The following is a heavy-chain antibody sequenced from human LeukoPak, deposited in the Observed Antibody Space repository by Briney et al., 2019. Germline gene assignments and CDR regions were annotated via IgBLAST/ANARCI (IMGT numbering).Heavy chain of an antibody. CDR1: GFTFSSYS. J-gene: IGHJ4*02. Sequence: PGGSLRLSCAASGFTFSSYSMNWVRQAPGKGLEWVSSISSSSSYIYYADSVKGRFTISRDNSKNTLYLQMNSLRAEDTAVYYCAKFRYSGSWYYFDYWGQGTLVTVSS. CDR3: AKFRYSGSWYYFDY. V-gene: IGHV3-21*04. D-gene: IGHD1-26*01. CDR2: ISSSSSYI.